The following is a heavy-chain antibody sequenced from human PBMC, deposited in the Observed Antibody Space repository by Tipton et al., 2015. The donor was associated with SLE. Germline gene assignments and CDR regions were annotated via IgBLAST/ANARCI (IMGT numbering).Heavy chain of an antibody. CDR3: TTVYYHDSSGYSDY. CDR2: MYSAGNT. V-gene: IGHV3-53*01. J-gene: IGHJ4*02. D-gene: IGHD3-22*01. CDR1: GFTVSSNY. Sequence: SLRLSCAASGFTVSSNYMSWVRQAPGKGLEWVSIMYSAGNTDYADSVKGRFTISRDNSKNTLYLQMNSLKTEDTAVYYCTTVYYHDSSGYSDYWGQGTLVTVSS.